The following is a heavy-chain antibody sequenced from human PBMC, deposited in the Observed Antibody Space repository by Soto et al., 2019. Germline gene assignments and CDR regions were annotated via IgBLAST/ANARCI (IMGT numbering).Heavy chain of an antibody. CDR2: ISGNGGST. Sequence: EVQLLDSGGGLVQPGGSLRLSCAASGFTFSNYAMSWVRQAPGKGLEWVSTISGNGGSTYYADSVKGRFTISRDNSKYMLFLQINSLTEDDSAVTYCAKRPASIITFDFWGQGTPVTVSS. CDR3: AKRPASIITFDF. CDR1: GFTFSNYA. D-gene: IGHD2-2*01. V-gene: IGHV3-23*01. J-gene: IGHJ4*02.